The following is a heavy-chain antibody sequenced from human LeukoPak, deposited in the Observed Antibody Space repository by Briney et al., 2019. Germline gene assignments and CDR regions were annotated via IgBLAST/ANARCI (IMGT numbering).Heavy chain of an antibody. V-gene: IGHV1-2*02. Sequence: ASVKVSCKHPGYTFTGDYMHSVRHGPGQGLEWMGWINPNSGGTNYAQKFQGRVTMTRDTSISTAYMELSRLRSDDTAVYYCARVWGYAANLNYWGQGTLVTVSS. D-gene: IGHD3-16*01. CDR1: GYTFTGDY. CDR2: INPNSGGT. CDR3: ARVWGYAANLNY. J-gene: IGHJ4*02.